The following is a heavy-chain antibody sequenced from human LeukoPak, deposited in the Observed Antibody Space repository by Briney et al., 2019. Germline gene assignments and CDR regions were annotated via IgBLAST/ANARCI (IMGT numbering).Heavy chain of an antibody. CDR1: GYTFTSYY. J-gene: IGHJ4*02. Sequence: ASVKVSCKASGYTFTSYYMHWVRQAPGQGLEWMGIINPSGGSTSYAQKFQGRVTMTRDMSTSTVYMELSSLRSEDTAVYYCARGTPYYYDSSFPDYWGQGTLVTVSS. V-gene: IGHV1-46*01. CDR3: ARGTPYYYDSSFPDY. CDR2: INPSGGST. D-gene: IGHD3-22*01.